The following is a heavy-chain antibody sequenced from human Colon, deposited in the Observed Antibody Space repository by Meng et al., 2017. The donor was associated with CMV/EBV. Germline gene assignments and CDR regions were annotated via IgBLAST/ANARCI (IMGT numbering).Heavy chain of an antibody. CDR3: ARPFVDGDSYGSAFAF. V-gene: IGHV3-30*04. CDR2: ISYDELYK. J-gene: IGHJ4*02. D-gene: IGHD5-12*01. Sequence: GESLKISCVASGFTFSLFAMYWVRQAPGKGLEWVAVISYDELYKFNADSVEGRFTISRDNTKNMVYLQMNSLRPEDTAMYYCARPFVDGDSYGSAFAFWGQGTRVTVSS. CDR1: GFTFSLFA.